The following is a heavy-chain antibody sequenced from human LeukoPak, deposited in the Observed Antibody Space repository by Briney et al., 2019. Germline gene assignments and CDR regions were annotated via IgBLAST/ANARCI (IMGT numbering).Heavy chain of an antibody. J-gene: IGHJ4*02. CDR1: GFPFDKYS. CDR2: ISNTGDTA. V-gene: IGHV3-23*01. Sequence: GGFLRLSCVVSGFPFDKYSMSWVRQAPGEGLEWVSVISNTGDTAKYADSVKGRFTISRDKSENTLFLQMNSLTVDDTAVYYCAKGGWLDNWGPGTRVTVSS. CDR3: AKGGWLDN. D-gene: IGHD6-19*01.